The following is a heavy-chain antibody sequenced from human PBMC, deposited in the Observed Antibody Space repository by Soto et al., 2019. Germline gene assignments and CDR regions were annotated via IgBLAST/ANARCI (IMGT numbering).Heavy chain of an antibody. CDR3: ATLWVRGVFYYYGMDV. V-gene: IGHV1-24*01. Sequence: ASVKVSCKVSGYTLTELSMHWVRQAPGKGLEWMGGFDPEDGETIYAQKFQGRVTMTEDTSTDTAYMELSSLRSEDTAVYYCATLWVRGVFYYYGMDVWGQGTTVTVSS. CDR2: FDPEDGET. D-gene: IGHD3-10*01. J-gene: IGHJ6*02. CDR1: GYTLTELS.